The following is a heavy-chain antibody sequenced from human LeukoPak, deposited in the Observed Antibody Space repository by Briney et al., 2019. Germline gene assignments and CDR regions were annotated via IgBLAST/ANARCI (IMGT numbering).Heavy chain of an antibody. CDR1: GYTFTGYY. V-gene: IGHV1-2*02. J-gene: IGHJ4*02. CDR2: INPNSGGT. Sequence: ASVKVSCKASGYTFTGYYMHWVRQAPGQGLDWMGWINPNSGGTNYAQKFQGRVTMTRDTSISTAYMELSRLRSDDTAVYYCARATDIVATGDYWGQGTLVTVSS. D-gene: IGHD5-12*01. CDR3: ARATDIVATGDY.